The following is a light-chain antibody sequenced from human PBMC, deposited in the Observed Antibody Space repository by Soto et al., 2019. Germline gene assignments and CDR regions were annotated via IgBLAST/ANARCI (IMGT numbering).Light chain of an antibody. CDR2: GAS. CDR3: QQYGSSGT. Sequence: ETVLTQSPAPLSLSPCARAPLSCRASQSVSNNYLAWYQQKPGQAPRLLIYGASNRATGIPDRFSGSGSGTDFTLTISRLEPEDFAVYYCQQYGSSGTFGQGTKVDIK. V-gene: IGKV3-20*01. J-gene: IGKJ1*01. CDR1: QSVSNNY.